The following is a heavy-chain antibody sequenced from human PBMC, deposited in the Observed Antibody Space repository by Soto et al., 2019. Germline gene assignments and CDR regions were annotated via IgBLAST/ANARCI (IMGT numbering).Heavy chain of an antibody. J-gene: IGHJ6*02. CDR2: INGGTGQT. V-gene: IGHV1-3*01. Sequence: QVQVVQSGAEVKKPGASVKISCKASGYTFTTHAMHWMRQAPGQSLEWMGWINGGTGQTKHSQRFQGRVNITRDTSASTAYMELSSLRSEDTAVYYCARGKGMEENYYYYGLDIWGQGTTVTVSS. D-gene: IGHD1-1*01. CDR1: GYTFTTHA. CDR3: ARGKGMEENYYYYGLDI.